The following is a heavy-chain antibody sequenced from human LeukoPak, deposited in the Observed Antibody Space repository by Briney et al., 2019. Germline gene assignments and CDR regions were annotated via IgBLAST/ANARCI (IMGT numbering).Heavy chain of an antibody. Sequence: VGSLRLSCAASGFAFSNCGMSWVRLRPGKGLECVSVISGSGDNTYYANSVKGRFTVSRDNSTNTLYLQMNNVRGEDTALYYCTKGPYGNSIYYGMDVWGQGTAVTVSS. D-gene: IGHD5-24*01. CDR1: GFAFSNCG. CDR2: ISGSGDNT. CDR3: TKGPYGNSIYYGMDV. V-gene: IGHV3-23*01. J-gene: IGHJ6*02.